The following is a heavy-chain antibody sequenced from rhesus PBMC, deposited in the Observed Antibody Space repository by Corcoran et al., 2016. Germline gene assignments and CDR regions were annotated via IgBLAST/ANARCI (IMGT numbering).Heavy chain of an antibody. J-gene: IGHJ4*01. CDR2: ISGRRGST. CDR3: ARHSLVGYYLDY. Sequence: QVQLPESGPGLVKPSDTLSLTCAVSGCSISSTNWWSWIRRTPAAGLGWIGYISGRRGSTYYNPSLKSRVTISTDTSKNQFSLKRSSVTAADTAVYYGARHSLVGYYLDYWGQGVLGTGSS. V-gene: IGHV4-65*01. D-gene: IGHD6-13*01. CDR1: GCSISSTNW.